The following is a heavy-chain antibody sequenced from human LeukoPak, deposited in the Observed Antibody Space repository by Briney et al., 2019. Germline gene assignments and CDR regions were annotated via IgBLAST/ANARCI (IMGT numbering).Heavy chain of an antibody. V-gene: IGHV3-48*04. J-gene: IGHJ4*02. CDR3: ARDRISPRHDREEFDF. Sequence: PGGSLRLSCAASGFTFSRYSMNWVRQAPGKGLEWVSYISSSSSTIYYADSVKGRFTISRDNAKNSLYLQMNSLRAEDTAVYYCARDRISPRHDREEFDFWGQGTLVTVSS. CDR1: GFTFSRYS. CDR2: ISSSSSTI. D-gene: IGHD6-6*01.